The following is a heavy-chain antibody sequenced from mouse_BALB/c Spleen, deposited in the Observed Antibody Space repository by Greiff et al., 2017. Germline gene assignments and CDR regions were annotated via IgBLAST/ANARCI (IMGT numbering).Heavy chain of an antibody. CDR1: GFSLTGYG. D-gene: IGHD1-1*01. CDR3: ARDLYGSSYYYAMDY. V-gene: IGHV2-6-7*01. CDR2: IWGDGST. Sequence: VKVEESGPGLVQPSQSLSITCTVSGFSLTGYGVNWVRQPPGKGLEWLGMIWGDGSTDYNSALKSRLSISKDNSKSQVFLKMNSLQTDDTARYYCARDLYGSSYYYAMDYWGQGTSVTVSS. J-gene: IGHJ4*01.